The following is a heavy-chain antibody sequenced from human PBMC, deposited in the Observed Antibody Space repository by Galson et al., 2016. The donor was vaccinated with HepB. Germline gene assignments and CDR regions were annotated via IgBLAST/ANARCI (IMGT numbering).Heavy chain of an antibody. CDR3: ARGPGSYYRGREFYYGMDV. D-gene: IGHD3-10*01. Sequence: SLRLSCAASGFSFRSYATHWVRQAPGKGLEWVAVISHDGGDKYYADSVKGRFTISRDNSKNTVYLQMNSLRAEDTAVYYCARGPGSYYRGREFYYGMDVWGQGTTVTVSS. CDR1: GFSFRSYA. V-gene: IGHV3-30*04. CDR2: ISHDGGDK. J-gene: IGHJ6*02.